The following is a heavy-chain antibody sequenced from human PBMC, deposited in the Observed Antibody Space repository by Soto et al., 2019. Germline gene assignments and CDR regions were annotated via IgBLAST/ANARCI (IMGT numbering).Heavy chain of an antibody. CDR1: GYTFSNYG. V-gene: IGHV1-18*01. CDR2: ISAYNGNT. CDR3: ARDLVPGYTGFSDY. Sequence: VKVSCKTSGYTFSNYGINWVRQAPGQGLEWMGWISAYNGNTNFAQKLQGRVSLTTDTSSTTAYMELRSLTSDDTAVYYCARDLVPGYTGFSDYWGQGTLVTVSS. J-gene: IGHJ4*02. D-gene: IGHD5-12*01.